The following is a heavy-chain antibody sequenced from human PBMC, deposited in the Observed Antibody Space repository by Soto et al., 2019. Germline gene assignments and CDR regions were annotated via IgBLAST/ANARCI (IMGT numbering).Heavy chain of an antibody. CDR1: SGSIISSNY. V-gene: IGHV4-4*02. CDR2: IYNSGGT. CDR3: ASSYGDYTPRSADVFHI. Sequence: QVQLRQSGPGLVKPSGTLSLTCTVSSGSIISSNYWTWVRQSPGKGLEWIGEIYNSGGTDYNPSLKSRVTITLDRSQNQFSLKLTSVTAADTVVYYCASSYGDYTPRSADVFHIWGHGTMVIVSS. J-gene: IGHJ3*02. D-gene: IGHD4-17*01.